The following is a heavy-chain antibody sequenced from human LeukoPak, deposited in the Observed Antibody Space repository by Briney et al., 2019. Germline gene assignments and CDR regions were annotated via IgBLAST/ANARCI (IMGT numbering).Heavy chain of an antibody. CDR1: GFTFSSYS. Sequence: GGSLRLSCAASGFTFSSYSMNWVRQAPGKGLEWVSSISSSSSYIYYADSVKGRLTISRDNAKDSLYLQMNSLRAEDTAVYYCARGRSLADPWGQGTLVTVSS. J-gene: IGHJ5*02. V-gene: IGHV3-21*01. CDR3: ARGRSLADP. CDR2: ISSSSSYI.